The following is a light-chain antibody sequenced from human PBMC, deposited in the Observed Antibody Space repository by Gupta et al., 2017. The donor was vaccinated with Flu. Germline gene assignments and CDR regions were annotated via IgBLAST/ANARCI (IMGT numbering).Light chain of an antibody. Sequence: QSVLTQPPSVSGAPGQRFTISCIGSNSNIGAGYGVHWYQQVPGKAPKLLIYGDTYRPSGVPDRFSGSKSGTSASLAITGLQAEDEADYYCQSSDSSLSASRVFGGGTKLTVL. CDR2: GDT. CDR3: QSSDSSLSASRV. J-gene: IGLJ3*02. CDR1: NSNIGAGYG. V-gene: IGLV1-40*01.